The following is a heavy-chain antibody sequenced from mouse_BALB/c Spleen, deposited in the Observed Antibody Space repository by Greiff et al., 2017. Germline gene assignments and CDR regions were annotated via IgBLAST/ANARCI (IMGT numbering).Heavy chain of an antibody. CDR3: TRDRGPTSYAMDY. D-gene: IGHD5-1*01. CDR2: ISSGGSYT. CDR1: GFTFSSYT. V-gene: IGHV5-6-4*01. J-gene: IGHJ4*01. Sequence: EVHLVESGGGLVKPGGSLKLSCAASGFTFSSYTMSWVRQTPEKRLEWVATISSGGSYTYYPDSVKGRFTISRDNAKNTLYLQMSSLKSEDTAMYYCTRDRGPTSYAMDYWGQGTSVTVSS.